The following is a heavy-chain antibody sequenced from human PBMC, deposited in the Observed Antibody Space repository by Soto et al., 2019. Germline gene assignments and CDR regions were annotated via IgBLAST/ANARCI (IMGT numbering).Heavy chain of an antibody. J-gene: IGHJ6*02. CDR2: ISYDGSNK. D-gene: IGHD5-18*01. Sequence: PGGSLRLSCAASGFTFSSYGMHWVRQAPGRGLEWVAVISYDGSNKYYADSVKGRFTISRDNSKNTLYLQMNSLRAEDTAVYYCAKDSYVPTDGMDVWGQGTTVTVSS. V-gene: IGHV3-30*18. CDR1: GFTFSSYG. CDR3: AKDSYVPTDGMDV.